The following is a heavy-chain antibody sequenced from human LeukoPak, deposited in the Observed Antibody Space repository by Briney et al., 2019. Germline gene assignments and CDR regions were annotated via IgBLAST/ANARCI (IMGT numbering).Heavy chain of an antibody. Sequence: GGSLRLSGAASGFTFSSYWMHWVRQAPGKGLVWVSRINSDGSSTSYADSVKGRFTISRDNAKNTLYLQMNSLRAEDTAVYYCASPIAVADYYYYYMDVWGKGTTVTVSS. D-gene: IGHD6-19*01. CDR1: GFTFSSYW. CDR2: INSDGSST. J-gene: IGHJ6*03. CDR3: ASPIAVADYYYYYMDV. V-gene: IGHV3-74*01.